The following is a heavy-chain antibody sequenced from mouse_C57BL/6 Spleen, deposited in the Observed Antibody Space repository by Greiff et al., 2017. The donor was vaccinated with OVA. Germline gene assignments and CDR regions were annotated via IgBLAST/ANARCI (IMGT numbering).Heavy chain of an antibody. Sequence: VQVVESGAELVRPGASVTLSCKASGYTFTDYEMHWVKQTPVHGLEWIGAIDPETGGTAYNQKFKGKAILTADKSSSTAYMELRSLTSEDSAVYYCTSVVATGGYYFDYWGQGTTLTVSS. CDR3: TSVVATGGYYFDY. D-gene: IGHD1-1*01. CDR2: IDPETGGT. V-gene: IGHV1-15*01. J-gene: IGHJ2*01. CDR1: GYTFTDYE.